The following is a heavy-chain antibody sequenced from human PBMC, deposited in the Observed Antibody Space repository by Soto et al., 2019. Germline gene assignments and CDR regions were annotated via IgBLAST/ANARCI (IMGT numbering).Heavy chain of an antibody. CDR1: GFIVSNSY. D-gene: IGHD6-19*01. Sequence: EVQLVESGGDLIQPGGSLRLSCAASGFIVSNSYMSWVRQAPGKGLEWVSVIYSGGSTYYADSVKGRFTISRDNPKNTLYLQMISLRAEDTALYYCARSDISGWSNFDYWGQGTLVTVSS. CDR2: IYSGGST. CDR3: ARSDISGWSNFDY. V-gene: IGHV3-53*01. J-gene: IGHJ4*02.